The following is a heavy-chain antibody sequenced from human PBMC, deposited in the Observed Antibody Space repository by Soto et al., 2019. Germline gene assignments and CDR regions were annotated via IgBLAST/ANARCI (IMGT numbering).Heavy chain of an antibody. CDR1: GFTFDDYG. CDR3: ARGPGLYYCCLGRGGGAYYFDY. V-gene: IGHV3-20*04. CDR2: LNWNGGST. D-gene: IGHD3-10*01. J-gene: IGHJ4*02. Sequence: EVQLVESGGGVVRPGGSLRLSCAASGFTFDDYGMSWVRQAPGKGLEWVSGLNWNGGSTGYAVSVKGRFTISRDNAKNALSLQMIRLRAVDAALYCGARGPGLYYCCLGRGGGAYYFDYRGQGTLVTVSS.